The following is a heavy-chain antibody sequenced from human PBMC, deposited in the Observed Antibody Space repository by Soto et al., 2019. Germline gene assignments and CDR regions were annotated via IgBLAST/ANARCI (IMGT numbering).Heavy chain of an antibody. J-gene: IGHJ6*02. CDR2: ISPYNGTT. CDR1: GYTFTTYG. D-gene: IGHD1-1*01. Sequence: ASVKVSCKASGYTFTTYGISWVRQAPGQGLEWMGWISPYNGTTKYAEKFQGEMTMTTDTATSTAYMDLRSLRSDDTAVYYCARDGERDTGLNFYYYLHGMDAWGQGTRGTAP. V-gene: IGHV1-18*04. CDR3: ARDGERDTGLNFYYYLHGMDA.